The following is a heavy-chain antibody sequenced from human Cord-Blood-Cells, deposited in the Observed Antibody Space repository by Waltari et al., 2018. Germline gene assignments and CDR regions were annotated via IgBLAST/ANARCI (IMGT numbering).Heavy chain of an antibody. CDR3: ASSVEEWNDAFDI. CDR1: GYHITGYN. J-gene: IGHJ3*02. Sequence: QVQLVQSGAEENKPGASVKVSGKASGYHITGYNMHGVRLAPGQGLEWMGWINPNSGGTNYAQKFQGWVTMTRDTSISTAYMELSRLRSDDTAVYYCASSVEEWNDAFDIWGQGTMVTVSS. D-gene: IGHD1-1*01. V-gene: IGHV1-2*04. CDR2: INPNSGGT.